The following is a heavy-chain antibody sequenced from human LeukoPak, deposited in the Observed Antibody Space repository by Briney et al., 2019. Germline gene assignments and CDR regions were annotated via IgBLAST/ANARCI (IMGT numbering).Heavy chain of an antibody. CDR2: FYHSGST. Sequence: PSETLSLTCTVSGYSISSDYYWGWIRQPPGKGLEWIGSFYHSGSTYYNPSLKSRVTISVDTSKNQFSLKLSSVTAADTAVYYCARVPPLVGWEDYWGQGTLVTVSS. CDR3: ARVPPLVGWEDY. J-gene: IGHJ4*02. D-gene: IGHD6-19*01. V-gene: IGHV4-38-2*02. CDR1: GYSISSDYY.